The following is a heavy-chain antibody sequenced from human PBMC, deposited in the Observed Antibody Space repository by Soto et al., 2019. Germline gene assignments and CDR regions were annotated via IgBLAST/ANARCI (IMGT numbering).Heavy chain of an antibody. D-gene: IGHD3-10*01. CDR1: GGSISSYY. CDR3: AREILRGYGSGSYSWFDP. V-gene: IGHV4-59*01. Sequence: SETLSLTCTVSGGSISSYYWSWIRQPPGKGLEWIGYIYYSGSTNYNPSLKSRVTISVDTSKNQFSLKLSSVTAADTAVYYCAREILRGYGSGSYSWFDPWGQGTLVT. CDR2: IYYSGST. J-gene: IGHJ5*02.